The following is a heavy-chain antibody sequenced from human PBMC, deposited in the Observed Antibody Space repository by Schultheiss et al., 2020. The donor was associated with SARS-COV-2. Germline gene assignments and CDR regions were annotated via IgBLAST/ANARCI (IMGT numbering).Heavy chain of an antibody. CDR2: ISSSGSTI. D-gene: IGHD1-26*01. J-gene: IGHJ4*02. CDR1: GFTFSNAW. Sequence: GGSLRLSCAASGFTFSNAWMSWVRQAPGKGLEWVSYISSSGSTIYYADSVKGRFTISRDNAKNSLYLQMNSLRAEDTAVYYCARDEGATGVVFDYWGQGTLVTVSS. CDR3: ARDEGATGVVFDY. V-gene: IGHV3-11*04.